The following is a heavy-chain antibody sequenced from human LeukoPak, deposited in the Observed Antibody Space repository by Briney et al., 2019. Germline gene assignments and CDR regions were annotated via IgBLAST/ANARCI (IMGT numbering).Heavy chain of an antibody. Sequence: GGSPRLSCAASGFTFSSYAMHWVRQAPGKGLEWVAVISYDGSNKYYADSVKGRFTISRDNSKNTLYLQMNSLRAEDTAVYYCARDPTAGSGWFGRGYFDYWGQGTLVTVSS. J-gene: IGHJ4*02. D-gene: IGHD6-19*01. CDR2: ISYDGSNK. V-gene: IGHV3-30*04. CDR1: GFTFSSYA. CDR3: ARDPTAGSGWFGRGYFDY.